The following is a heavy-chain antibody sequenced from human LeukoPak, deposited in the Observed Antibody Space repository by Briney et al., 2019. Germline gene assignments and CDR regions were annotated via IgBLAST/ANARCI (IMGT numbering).Heavy chain of an antibody. V-gene: IGHV4-59*13. CDR1: GDSISPYY. CDR3: ARHIFGHLFDT. J-gene: IGHJ4*02. D-gene: IGHD3-3*02. CDR2: IFRSGHT. Sequence: SETLSLTCTVSGDSISPYYWSWIRQPQGKGRGWIGYIFRSGHTNYNPSLKSRVTISLDTSKNQFSLRLSSVTAADTAVYYCARHIFGHLFDTWGQGTLVTVSS.